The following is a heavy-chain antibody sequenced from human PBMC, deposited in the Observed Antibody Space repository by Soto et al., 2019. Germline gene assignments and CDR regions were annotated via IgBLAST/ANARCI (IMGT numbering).Heavy chain of an antibody. CDR2: VIPIYGTP. Sequence: GASVKVSCKASRGALSSYAITWVRQAPGQGLDWMGRVIPIYGTPNYAQKFQGRLSLTVDASKSTAYLELSGLRSEDTAVYFCASVGPREINRGAFDIWGQGTMVTGSS. CDR1: RGALSSYA. CDR3: ASVGPREINRGAFDI. J-gene: IGHJ3*02. V-gene: IGHV1-69*13. D-gene: IGHD1-26*01.